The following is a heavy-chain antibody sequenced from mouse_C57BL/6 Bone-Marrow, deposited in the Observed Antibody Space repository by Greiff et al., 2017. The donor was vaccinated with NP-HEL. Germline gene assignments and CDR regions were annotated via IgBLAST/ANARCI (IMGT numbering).Heavy chain of an antibody. CDR1: GYTFTSYW. Sequence: QVQLKQPGAELVKPGASVKVSCKASGYTFTSYWMHWVKQRPGQGLEWIGRIHPSDSDTNYNQKFKGKATLTVDKSSSTAYMQLSSLTSEDSAVYYCAIKGDGYYPFAMDYWGQGTSVTVSS. CDR2: IHPSDSDT. V-gene: IGHV1-74*01. D-gene: IGHD2-3*01. J-gene: IGHJ4*01. CDR3: AIKGDGYYPFAMDY.